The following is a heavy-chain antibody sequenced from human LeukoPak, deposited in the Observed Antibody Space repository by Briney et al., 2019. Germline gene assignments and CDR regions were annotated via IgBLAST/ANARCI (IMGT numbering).Heavy chain of an antibody. CDR2: ISSSSSYI. CDR1: GFTFSSYS. Sequence: GGSLRLSCAASGFTFSSYSMNWVRQAPGKGLEWVASISSSSSYIYYADSVKGRFTISRDNAKNSLYLQMNSLRAEDTAVYYCARDGEFLTGYYMDYYYYYMDVWGKGTTVTISS. V-gene: IGHV3-21*01. J-gene: IGHJ6*03. D-gene: IGHD3-9*01. CDR3: ARDGEFLTGYYMDYYYYYMDV.